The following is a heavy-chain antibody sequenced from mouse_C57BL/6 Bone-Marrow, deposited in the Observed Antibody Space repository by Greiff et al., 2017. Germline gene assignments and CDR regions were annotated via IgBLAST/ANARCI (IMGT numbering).Heavy chain of an antibody. D-gene: IGHD1-1*02. CDR2: IYPGSGST. J-gene: IGHJ1*03. CDR3: ARRRRYGDWYCDV. CDR1: GYTFTSYW. V-gene: IGHV1-55*01. Sequence: VQLQQPGAELVKPGASVKMSCKASGYTFTSYWITWVKQRPGQGLEWIGDIYPGSGSTNYNEKFKSKATLTVATSSSTAYMHLSSLTSEDSAVNYCARRRRYGDWYCDVWGTGTTVTVSS.